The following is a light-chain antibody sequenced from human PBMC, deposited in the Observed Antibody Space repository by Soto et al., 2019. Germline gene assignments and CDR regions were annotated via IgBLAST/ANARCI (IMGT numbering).Light chain of an antibody. CDR3: SSYAGSYNFFYL. Sequence: QSVLTQPPSASGSPGQSVTISCTGTSSDVGGYNYVSWYQQHPGKAPKLMIYEVSKRPSGVPDRFSGSKSGNTASLTVSGLQAEHEVHYYCSSYAGSYNFFYLFGTGTKVTVL. J-gene: IGLJ1*01. V-gene: IGLV2-8*01. CDR2: EVS. CDR1: SSDVGGYNY.